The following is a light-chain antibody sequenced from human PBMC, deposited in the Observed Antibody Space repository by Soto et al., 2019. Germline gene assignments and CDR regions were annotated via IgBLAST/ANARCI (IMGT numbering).Light chain of an antibody. CDR2: DAS. CDR3: QQRKT. Sequence: EIVLTQSPATLSLSPGEGATLSCRASQSVGSYLAWYQQRPGQAPRLLIYDASNRATGIPARFSGSGSGTDFTLTISSLEPEDFALYYCQQRKTFGPGTKVDI. V-gene: IGKV3-11*01. CDR1: QSVGSY. J-gene: IGKJ3*01.